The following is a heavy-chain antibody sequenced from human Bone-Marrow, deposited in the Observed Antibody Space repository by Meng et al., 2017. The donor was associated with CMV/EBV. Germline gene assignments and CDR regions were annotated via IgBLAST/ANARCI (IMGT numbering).Heavy chain of an antibody. V-gene: IGHV3-11*04. CDR1: GFTFSDYY. J-gene: IGHJ6*02. CDR2: ISSSGSTI. CDR3: ARESPRWGYYYGMDV. Sequence: GESLKISCAASGFTFSDYYMSWIRQAPGKGLEWVSYISSSGSTIYYADSVKGRFTISRDNAKNSLYLQMNSLRAEDTAVYYCARESPRWGYYYGMDVWGQGTTVTVSS. D-gene: IGHD3-16*01.